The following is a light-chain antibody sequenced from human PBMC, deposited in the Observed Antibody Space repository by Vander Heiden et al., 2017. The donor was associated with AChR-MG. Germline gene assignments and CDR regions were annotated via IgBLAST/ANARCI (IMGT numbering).Light chain of an antibody. CDR2: EVS. Sequence: QPALTQPASVAGSPGQSITISCTGTSSDVGYDNYVSWYQQHPAKAPKLMIFEVSKRPSGVSNRFSGSKSGNTASLTISELQAEDEADYYCSSYTGSWVFGGGTKLTVL. J-gene: IGLJ3*02. CDR3: SSYTGSWV. CDR1: SSDVGYDNY. V-gene: IGLV2-14*03.